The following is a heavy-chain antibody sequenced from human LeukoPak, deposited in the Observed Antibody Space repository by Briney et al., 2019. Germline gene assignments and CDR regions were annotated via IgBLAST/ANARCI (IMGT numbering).Heavy chain of an antibody. D-gene: IGHD3-10*01. Sequence: SETLSLTCTVSGGSVSSGSYYWSWIRQPPGKGLEWIAHIYYSGSTNYNPSLKSRVTISVDTSKNQFSLKLSSVTAADTAVYYCASYYYGSGNYNWFDPWGQGTLVTVST. CDR3: ASYYYGSGNYNWFDP. J-gene: IGHJ5*02. CDR2: IYYSGST. CDR1: GGSVSSGSYY. V-gene: IGHV4-61*01.